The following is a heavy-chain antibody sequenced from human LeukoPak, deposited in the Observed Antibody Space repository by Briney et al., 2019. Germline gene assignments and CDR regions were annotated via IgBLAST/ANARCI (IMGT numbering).Heavy chain of an antibody. CDR1: GFTFSSYA. J-gene: IGHJ4*02. D-gene: IGHD5-12*01. Sequence: GGSLRLSCAASGFTFSSYAMHWVRQAPGKGLEWVAVISYDGSNKCYADSVKGRFTISRDNSKNTLYLQMNSLRAEDTAVYYCARDSVATPLGYWGQGTLVTVSS. CDR2: ISYDGSNK. CDR3: ARDSVATPLGY. V-gene: IGHV3-30-3*01.